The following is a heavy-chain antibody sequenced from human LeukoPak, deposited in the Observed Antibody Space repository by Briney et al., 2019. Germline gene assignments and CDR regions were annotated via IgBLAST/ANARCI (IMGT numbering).Heavy chain of an antibody. CDR1: GFTFSRNW. CDR2: INGDGSST. D-gene: IGHD1-26*01. Sequence: GGSLRLSCEASGFTFSRNWMHWVRQAPGKGLVWVSRINGDGSSTSYADSVKGRFTVSRDNAKNTLYLQMNSQRAEDTAVYYCSGAYYHPTGDWGQGTLVTVSS. V-gene: IGHV3-74*01. CDR3: SGAYYHPTGD. J-gene: IGHJ4*02.